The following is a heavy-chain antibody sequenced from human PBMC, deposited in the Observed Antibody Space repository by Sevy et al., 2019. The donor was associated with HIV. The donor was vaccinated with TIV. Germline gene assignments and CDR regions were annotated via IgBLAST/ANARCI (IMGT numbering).Heavy chain of an antibody. Sequence: GGSLRLSCAASGFTFSSYAMHWVRQAPGKGLEWVAVISYDGSNKYYADSVKGRFTISRDNSKNTLYLQMNSLRAEDTAVYYCARGTRRAPSRNCSGGSCGPVYYGMDVWGQGTTVTVSS. V-gene: IGHV3-30-3*01. CDR1: GFTFSSYA. CDR2: ISYDGSNK. D-gene: IGHD2-15*01. J-gene: IGHJ6*02. CDR3: ARGTRRAPSRNCSGGSCGPVYYGMDV.